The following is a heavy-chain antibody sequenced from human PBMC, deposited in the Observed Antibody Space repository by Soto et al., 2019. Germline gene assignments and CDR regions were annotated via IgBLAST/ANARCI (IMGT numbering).Heavy chain of an antibody. CDR1: GYTFTSYD. CDR2: MNPFSGNA. J-gene: IGHJ4*02. V-gene: IGHV1-8*01. CDR3: TRGQGNH. Sequence: QVQLVQSGAEVKKPGASVRVSCKASGYTFTSYDIYWVRQATGQGLEWMGWMNPFSGNAVYIQKCQDRVTMTRDTSINTAYMEMSGLRSEDTAVYYCTRGQGNHWGQGSLVTVSS.